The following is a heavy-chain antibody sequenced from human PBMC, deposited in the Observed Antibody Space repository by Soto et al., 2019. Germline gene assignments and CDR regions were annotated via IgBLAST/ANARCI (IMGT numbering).Heavy chain of an antibody. V-gene: IGHV3-7*01. CDR2: IKEDGSEK. J-gene: IGHJ4*02. CDR1: GFTFSTSW. D-gene: IGHD3-10*01. CDR3: ARADYYGDPGSY. Sequence: GGSLRLSCAASGFTFSTSWMSWVRQAPGKGLEWVANIKEDGSEKYYVDSVKGRFTISRDHAKNSLYLQMNSLGADDTAVYYCARADYYGDPGSYWGQGTMVTVSS.